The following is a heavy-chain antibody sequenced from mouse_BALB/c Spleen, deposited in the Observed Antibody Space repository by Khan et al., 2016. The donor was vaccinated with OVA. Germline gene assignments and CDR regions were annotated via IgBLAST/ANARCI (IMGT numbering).Heavy chain of an antibody. CDR2: ITNGGGST. Sequence: EVELVESGGGLVQPGGSLKLSCAASGFTFSSNTMSWVRQTPEKRLEWVAYITNGGGSTYYPDTVKGRFTISRDNAKNTLYLQMSSLKSEDTAMYYCARVPTFITTALDYWGQGTSVPLSS. CDR3: ARVPTFITTALDY. J-gene: IGHJ4*01. V-gene: IGHV5-12-2*01. D-gene: IGHD1-2*01. CDR1: GFTFSSNT.